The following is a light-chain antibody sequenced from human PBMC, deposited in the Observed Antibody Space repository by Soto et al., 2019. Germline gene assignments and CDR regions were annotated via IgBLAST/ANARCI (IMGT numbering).Light chain of an antibody. V-gene: IGKV1D-13*01. CDR3: EQCNYYPT. J-gene: IGKJ3*01. CDR1: QGIRSA. Sequence: AIQLTQSPSSLSASVGDRVTITCRASQGIRSALAWYQQKPGKAPKLLIYDASSLQSGVPSRFAGSGSGTDFTLTISSLQPVDFATYYCEQCNYYPTFGPGTNVNIK. CDR2: DAS.